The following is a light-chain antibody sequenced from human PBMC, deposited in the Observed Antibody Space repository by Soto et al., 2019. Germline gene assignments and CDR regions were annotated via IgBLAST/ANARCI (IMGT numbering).Light chain of an antibody. J-gene: IGKJ5*01. CDR2: DSS. CDR3: QQYGRPPRAT. CDR1: QSVKNF. V-gene: IGKV3-11*01. Sequence: EIVLTQSPATLSLSPGERATLSCRASQSVKNFLAWYQQKPGQVPRLLIYDSSVRATGIPARFSGRGSGTDFTLSISKVEPEDFAVYYCQQYGRPPRATFGQGTRLEIK.